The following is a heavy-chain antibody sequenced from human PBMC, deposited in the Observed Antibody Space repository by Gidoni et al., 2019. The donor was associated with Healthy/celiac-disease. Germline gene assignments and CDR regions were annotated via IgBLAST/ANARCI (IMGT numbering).Heavy chain of an antibody. CDR1: FGTFICHP. CDR3: ARGHYDFWSGPYKQAVYYMDV. J-gene: IGHJ6*03. Sequence: QVQPAQSGAEVKKHGSSVSVSCLASFGTFICHPICWVRQAPGQGLEWMGGMIPIFGTANYAQKFQGRVTITADKSTSTDYMELSSLRSEDTAVYYCARGHYDFWSGPYKQAVYYMDVWGKGTTVTVSS. D-gene: IGHD3-3*01. V-gene: IGHV1-69*06. CDR2: MIPIFGTA.